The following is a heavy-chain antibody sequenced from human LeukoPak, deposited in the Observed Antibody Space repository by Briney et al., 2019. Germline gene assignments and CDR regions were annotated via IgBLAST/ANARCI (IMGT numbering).Heavy chain of an antibody. J-gene: IGHJ3*02. CDR2: ISGSGGST. V-gene: IGHV3-23*01. Sequence: GGSLRLSCAASGFTFSSYAMSWVRQAPGKGLEWVSAISGSGGSTYYADSVKGRFTISRDNPKNTLYLQMNSLRAEDTAVYYCAKLGLWFGEPDDAFDIWGQGTMVTVSS. D-gene: IGHD3-10*01. CDR1: GFTFSSYA. CDR3: AKLGLWFGEPDDAFDI.